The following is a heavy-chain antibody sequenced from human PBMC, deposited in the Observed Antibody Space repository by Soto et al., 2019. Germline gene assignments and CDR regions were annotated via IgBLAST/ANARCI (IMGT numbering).Heavy chain of an antibody. CDR3: AADVRIVGATGAFDI. V-gene: IGHV1-58*02. J-gene: IGHJ3*02. Sequence: SVKVSCKASGFTFTSSAMQWVRQARGQRLEWIGWIVVGSGNTNYAQKFQERVTITRDMSTSTAYMELSSLRSEDTAVYYCAADVRIVGATGAFDIWGQGTMVTVSS. CDR1: GFTFTSSA. D-gene: IGHD1-26*01. CDR2: IVVGSGNT.